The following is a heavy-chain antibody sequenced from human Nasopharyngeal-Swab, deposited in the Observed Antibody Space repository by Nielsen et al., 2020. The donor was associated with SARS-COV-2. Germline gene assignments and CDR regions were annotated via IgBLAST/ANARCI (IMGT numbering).Heavy chain of an antibody. CDR3: ARDSMPHCSSTSCRKYGMDV. Sequence: GESLKISCAASGFTFSNYYMSWIRQAPGKGLEWVSYISSSSSYTNYADSVEGRFTISRDNAKNSLYLQMNSLRAEDTAVYYCARDSMPHCSSTSCRKYGMDVWGQGTTVTVSS. V-gene: IGHV3-11*05. J-gene: IGHJ6*02. D-gene: IGHD2-2*01. CDR1: GFTFSNYY. CDR2: ISSSSSYT.